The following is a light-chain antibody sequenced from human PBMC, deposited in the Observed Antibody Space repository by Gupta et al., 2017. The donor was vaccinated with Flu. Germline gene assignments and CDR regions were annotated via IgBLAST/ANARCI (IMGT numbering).Light chain of an antibody. J-gene: IGKJ1*01. V-gene: IGKV1-5*03. CDR1: QDISLW. Sequence: DVQLTQSPSTLSASVGDRVTITCRASQDISLWLGWYQQKPGEAPKLLIYKTSKVENGVPSRFSGSVSGTEFTLTISSRQPDDFANYHCQQKSRPPRTFGQGTKVEIK. CDR3: QQKSRPPRT. CDR2: KTS.